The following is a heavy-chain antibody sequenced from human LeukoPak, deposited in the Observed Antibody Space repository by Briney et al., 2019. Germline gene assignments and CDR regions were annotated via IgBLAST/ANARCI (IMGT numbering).Heavy chain of an antibody. D-gene: IGHD4-11*01. CDR2: IIPILGIA. J-gene: IGHJ4*02. Sequence: GASVKVSCKASGGTFSSYAISWVRQAPGQGLEWMGRIIPILGIANYAQKFQGRVTITADKSTSTAYMELSSLRSEDTAVYYCARFDYSNYRPSDYWGQGTLVTVSS. V-gene: IGHV1-69*04. CDR3: ARFDYSNYRPSDY. CDR1: GGTFSSYA.